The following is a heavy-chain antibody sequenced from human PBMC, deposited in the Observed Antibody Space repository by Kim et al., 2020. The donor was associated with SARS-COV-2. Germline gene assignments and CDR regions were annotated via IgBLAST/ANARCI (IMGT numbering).Heavy chain of an antibody. CDR1: GFTFGDYA. Sequence: GGSLRLSCTASGFTFGDYAMSWVRQAPGKGLEWVGFIRSKAYGGTTEYAASVKGRFTISRDDSKSIAYLQMNSLKTEDTAVYYCTRDSLYGSGSYWSWYFDCWGQGTLVTVSS. V-gene: IGHV3-49*04. CDR3: TRDSLYGSGSYWSWYFDC. J-gene: IGHJ4*02. D-gene: IGHD3-10*01. CDR2: IRSKAYGGTT.